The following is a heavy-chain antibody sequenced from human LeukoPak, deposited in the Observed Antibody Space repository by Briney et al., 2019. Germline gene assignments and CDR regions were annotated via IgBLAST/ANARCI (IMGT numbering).Heavy chain of an antibody. D-gene: IGHD3-3*01. CDR1: GFTFSSYW. Sequence: GGTLSLSCAASGFTFSSYWMSWVRQAPGQGRKWVANIKQDRSEAYHAVSVKGRFTMSSDNAKTSMYLQMNSLRAEDTTVYYCASPTIFGVVIYYWGQGTLVTVSS. J-gene: IGHJ4*01. CDR2: IKQDRSEA. CDR3: ASPTIFGVVIYY. V-gene: IGHV3-7*01.